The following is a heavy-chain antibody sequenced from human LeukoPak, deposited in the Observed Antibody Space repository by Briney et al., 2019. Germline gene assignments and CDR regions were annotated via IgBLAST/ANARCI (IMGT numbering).Heavy chain of an antibody. J-gene: IGHJ4*02. D-gene: IGHD3-22*01. CDR2: MNPNSGNT. Sequence: ASVKVSCKASGYTFTSYDINWVRQATGQGLEWMGWMNPNSGNTGYAQKFQGRVTITRNTSISTAYMELSSLRSEDTAVYYCARGIPYYYDSSGYYLFDYWGQGTLVTVSS. V-gene: IGHV1-8*03. CDR3: ARGIPYYYDSSGYYLFDY. CDR1: GYTFTSYD.